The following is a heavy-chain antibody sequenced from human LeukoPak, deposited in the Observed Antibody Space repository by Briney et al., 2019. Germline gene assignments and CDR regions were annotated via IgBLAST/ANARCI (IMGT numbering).Heavy chain of an antibody. D-gene: IGHD4-17*01. V-gene: IGHV1-69*05. CDR1: GGTFNNSA. Sequence: SVKVSCKTSGGTFNNSAISWVRQAPGQGLERLGGIMPLFGTAGYAQKFQGRVTITKYESTRTVYLELTSLTSADTAVYYCARDVHGDYGSGWFDPWGQGTLVSVSS. CDR2: IMPLFGTA. CDR3: ARDVHGDYGSGWFDP. J-gene: IGHJ5*02.